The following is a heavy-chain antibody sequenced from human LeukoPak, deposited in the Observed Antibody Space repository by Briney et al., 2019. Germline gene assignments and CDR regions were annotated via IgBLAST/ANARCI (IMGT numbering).Heavy chain of an antibody. CDR1: GYTFTTYD. CDR2: MNPNSGCT. V-gene: IGHV1-8*03. J-gene: IGHJ4*02. Sequence: ASVKVSCKASGYTFTTYDINWVRQATGQGLEWMGWMNPNSGCTGYAQKFQGRVTVTRDTSISTAYMELSSLRSEDTAVYYCARVAGSIDYWGQGTLVTVSS. D-gene: IGHD6-19*01. CDR3: ARVAGSIDY.